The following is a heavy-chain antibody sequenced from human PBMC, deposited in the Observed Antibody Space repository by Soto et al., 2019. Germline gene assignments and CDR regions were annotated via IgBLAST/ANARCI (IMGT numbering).Heavy chain of an antibody. CDR1: GGTFSSYA. V-gene: IGHV1-69*01. CDR2: IIPIFGTA. J-gene: IGHJ4*02. D-gene: IGHD2-15*01. CDR3: ARDRCSGGSCYPLFDY. Sequence: QVQLVQSGAEVKKPGSSVKVSCKASGGTFSSYAISWVRQATGQGLEWMGGIIPIFGTANYAQKFQGRVTITADESTSTAYMELSSLRSEDTAVYYCARDRCSGGSCYPLFDYGGQGTLVTVSS.